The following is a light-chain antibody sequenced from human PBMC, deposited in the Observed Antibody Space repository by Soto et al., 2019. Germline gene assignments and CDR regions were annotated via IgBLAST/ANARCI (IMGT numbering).Light chain of an antibody. J-gene: IGKJ1*01. CDR1: QSISSC. V-gene: IGKV1-5*01. CDR3: QHYRT. Sequence: DMEMTKCPSNLPAYVGERVIISCRASQSISSCLACYQQKPGKAPKLLIYDASSLESGVPSRFSGSGSGTEFTLTISSLQPDDFATYYCQHYRTFGQGTKVDIK. CDR2: DAS.